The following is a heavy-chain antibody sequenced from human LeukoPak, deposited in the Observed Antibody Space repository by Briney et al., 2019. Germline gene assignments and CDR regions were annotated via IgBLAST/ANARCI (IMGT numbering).Heavy chain of an antibody. CDR2: IYSGGST. CDR1: GFTFSSNY. V-gene: IGHV3-66*02. D-gene: IGHD5-18*01. Sequence: PGGSLRLSCAASGFTFSSNYMSWVRQAPGKGLEWVSVIYSGGSTYYADSVKGRFTISRDNSKNTLYLQMNSLRAEDTAVYYCARGRDSLYYYYMDVWGKGTTVTVSS. J-gene: IGHJ6*03. CDR3: ARGRDSLYYYYMDV.